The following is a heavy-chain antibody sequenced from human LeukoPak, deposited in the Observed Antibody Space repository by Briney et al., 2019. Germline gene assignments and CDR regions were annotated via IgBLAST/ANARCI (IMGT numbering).Heavy chain of an antibody. CDR1: GFTFSSYD. D-gene: IGHD3-22*01. V-gene: IGHV3-48*03. Sequence: GGSLRLSCAASGFTFSSYDMDWVRQAPGKGLEWLSYISSSGRTIHYSDSVKGRFTISRDNAKNSLYLQMNSLRAEDTAVYYCARENYYDSSGYSLGGDYWGQGTLVTVSA. J-gene: IGHJ4*02. CDR3: ARENYYDSSGYSLGGDY. CDR2: ISSSGRTI.